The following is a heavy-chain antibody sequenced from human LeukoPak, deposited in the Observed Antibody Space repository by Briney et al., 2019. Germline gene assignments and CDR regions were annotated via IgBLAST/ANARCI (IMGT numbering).Heavy chain of an antibody. Sequence: SETLSLTCAVYGGSFSGYYWSWIRQPPGKGLEWIGEINHSGSTNYNPSLKSRVTISVDTSKNQFSLKLSSVTAADTAVYYCAREGADDSSWYFYFDYWGQGTLVTVSS. V-gene: IGHV4-34*01. CDR2: INHSGST. CDR3: AREGADDSSWYFYFDY. CDR1: GGSFSGYY. J-gene: IGHJ4*02. D-gene: IGHD6-13*01.